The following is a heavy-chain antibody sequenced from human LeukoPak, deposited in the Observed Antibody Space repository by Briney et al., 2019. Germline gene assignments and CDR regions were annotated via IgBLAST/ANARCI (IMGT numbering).Heavy chain of an antibody. V-gene: IGHV4-59*01. D-gene: IGHD5-12*01. CDR3: ARAGYSGYELDY. CDR2: IYYSGST. CDR1: GGSISSYH. J-gene: IGHJ4*02. Sequence: SETLSLTCTVSGGSISSYHWSWIRQPPGKGLEWIGYIYYSGSTNYNPSLKSRVTISVDTSKNQFSLKLSSVTAADTAVYYCARAGYSGYELDYWGQGTLVTVSS.